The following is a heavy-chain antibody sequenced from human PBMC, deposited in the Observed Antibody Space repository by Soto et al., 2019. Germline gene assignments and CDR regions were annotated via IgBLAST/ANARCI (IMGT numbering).Heavy chain of an antibody. CDR3: ARGWRAGSTFDY. CDR1: GYSFTSYA. D-gene: IGHD6-13*01. Sequence: ASVKVSCKASGYSFTSYAMHWVRQAPGQRLEWMGWINAGNGNTKYSQKFQGRVTITRDTSASTAYMELSSLRSEDTAVYYCARGWRAGSTFDYWGQGPLVTVPS. J-gene: IGHJ4*02. V-gene: IGHV1-3*01. CDR2: INAGNGNT.